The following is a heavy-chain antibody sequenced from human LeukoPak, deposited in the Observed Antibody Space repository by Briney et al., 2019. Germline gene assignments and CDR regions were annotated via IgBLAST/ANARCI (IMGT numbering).Heavy chain of an antibody. J-gene: IGHJ4*02. Sequence: GGSLRLFCVVSGFTFSGYAMHWVRQAPGKGLEWMAVIASDGKDKHYADSVKGRFTISRDNSKNTLYLQMNSLRAEDTAVYYCARYGDYEDYWGQGTLVTVSS. D-gene: IGHD4-17*01. CDR2: IASDGKDK. CDR1: GFTFSGYA. V-gene: IGHV3-30*03. CDR3: ARYGDYEDY.